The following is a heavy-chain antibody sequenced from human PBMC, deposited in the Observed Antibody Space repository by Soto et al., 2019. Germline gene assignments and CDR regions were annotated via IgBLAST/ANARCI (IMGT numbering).Heavy chain of an antibody. V-gene: IGHV1-18*01. Sequence: VQSGGEVKKPGASVKVSCKASGYTFSNNGFTWVRQAPGQGLEWMGWIGGYNGNTNYAPKFQGRVTMTADTYTSTAHMELRGLRSDDTAVYYCATAIAATGPADSWGQGTLVTVSS. D-gene: IGHD6-13*01. CDR2: IGGYNGNT. J-gene: IGHJ4*02. CDR1: GYTFSNNG. CDR3: ATAIAATGPADS.